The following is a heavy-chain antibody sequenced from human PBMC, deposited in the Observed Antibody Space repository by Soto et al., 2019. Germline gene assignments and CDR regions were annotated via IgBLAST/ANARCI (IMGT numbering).Heavy chain of an antibody. CDR3: ANEGSYDAFDI. CDR1: GFTFSSYG. CDR2: IWYDGSNK. V-gene: IGHV3-33*06. Sequence: GGSLRLSCAASGFTFSSYGMHWVRQAPGKGLEWVAVIWYDGSNKYYADSVKGRFTISRDNSKNTLYLQMNSLRAEDTAVYYCANEGSYDAFDIWGQGTMVTVSS. J-gene: IGHJ3*02. D-gene: IGHD1-26*01.